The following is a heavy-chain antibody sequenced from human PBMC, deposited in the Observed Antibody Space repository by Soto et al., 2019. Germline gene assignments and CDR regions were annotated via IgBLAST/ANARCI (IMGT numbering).Heavy chain of an antibody. CDR2: IYYSGST. D-gene: IGHD1-26*01. CDR1: GGSISSYY. Sequence: SETLSLTCTVSGGSISSYYWSWIRQPPGKGLEWIGYIYYSGSTNYNPSLKSRVTISVDTSKNQFSLKLSSVTAADTAVYYCARDTVGATFQVHGFDPWGQGTLVTVSS. J-gene: IGHJ5*02. V-gene: IGHV4-59*01. CDR3: ARDTVGATFQVHGFDP.